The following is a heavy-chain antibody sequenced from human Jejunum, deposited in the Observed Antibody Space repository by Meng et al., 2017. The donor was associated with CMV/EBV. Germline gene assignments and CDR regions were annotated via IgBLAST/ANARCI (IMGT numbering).Heavy chain of an antibody. V-gene: IGHV1-18*01. CDR2: ISPYNGDT. CDR3: ARGCIRSSTSCMRFDY. Sequence: YSFTNYGISGVRQAPGQGLEWMAWISPYNGDTKYAQKLQGRVTVTTDTSTSTAYMELTSLRSDDTAVYYCARGCIRSSTSCMRFDYWGQGTLVTVSS. J-gene: IGHJ4*02. D-gene: IGHD2-2*01. CDR1: YSFTNYG.